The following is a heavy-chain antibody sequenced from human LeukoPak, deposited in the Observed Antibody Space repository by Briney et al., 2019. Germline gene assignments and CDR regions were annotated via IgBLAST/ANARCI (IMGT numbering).Heavy chain of an antibody. Sequence: SETLSLTCAVSGGSISSGGYSWSWIRQPPGKGLEWIGYIYYSGSTNYNPSLKSRVTISVDTSKNQFSLKLSSVTAADTAVYYCASYDSRSLFDYWGQGTLVTVSS. CDR3: ASYDSRSLFDY. D-gene: IGHD3-22*01. CDR1: GGSISSGGYS. V-gene: IGHV4-61*08. J-gene: IGHJ4*02. CDR2: IYYSGST.